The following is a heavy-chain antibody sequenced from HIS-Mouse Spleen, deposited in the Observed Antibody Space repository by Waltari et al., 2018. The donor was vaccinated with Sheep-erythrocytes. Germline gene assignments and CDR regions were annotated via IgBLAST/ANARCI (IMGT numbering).Heavy chain of an antibody. CDR3: AKVVRGSYIDY. CDR1: GFTFSSYG. CDR2: ISYDGSKK. D-gene: IGHD1-26*01. V-gene: IGHV3-30*18. J-gene: IGHJ4*02. Sequence: QVQLVESGGGVVQPGRSLRLSCAASGFTFSSYGMHWVRQAPGKGLEWVAVISYDGSKKYYADSVKGRFTISRDNSKNTLYLQMNSLRAEDTAVYYCAKVVRGSYIDYWGQGTLVTVSS.